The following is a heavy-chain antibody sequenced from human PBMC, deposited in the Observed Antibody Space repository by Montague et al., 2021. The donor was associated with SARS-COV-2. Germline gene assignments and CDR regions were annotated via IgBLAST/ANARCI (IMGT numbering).Heavy chain of an antibody. CDR2: IYPDDSDA. J-gene: IGHJ4*02. D-gene: IGHD5/OR15-5a*01. Sequence: QSGAEVKKPGESLTISCKGSGYSFSTYWIGWVRQMPGKGLEWMGVIYPDDSDAEYRPSFEGQVTFSADKSVNTAYIQWDSLQASDTAIYYCARQRSTLIPFDHWGQGTPVTVSS. CDR1: GYSFSTYW. CDR3: ARQRSTLIPFDH. V-gene: IGHV5-51*01.